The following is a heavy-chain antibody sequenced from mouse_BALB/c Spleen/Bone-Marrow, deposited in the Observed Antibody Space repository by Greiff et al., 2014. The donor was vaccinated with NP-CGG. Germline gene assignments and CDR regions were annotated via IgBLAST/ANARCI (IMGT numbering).Heavy chain of an antibody. V-gene: IGHV5-6-4*01. CDR2: ISSGGSYT. J-gene: IGHJ4*01. D-gene: IGHD2-2*01. CDR3: TKIYYGYDGGYYYAMDY. CDR1: GFTFSSYA. Sequence: EVQLQESGGGLVEPGGSLKLSCAASGFTFSSYAMSWVRQTPEKRLEWVATISSGGSYTYYPDSVKGRLTISRDNAKKTLYLQMSRLKSEDTAMYYCTKIYYGYDGGYYYAMDYWGQGTSVTVSS.